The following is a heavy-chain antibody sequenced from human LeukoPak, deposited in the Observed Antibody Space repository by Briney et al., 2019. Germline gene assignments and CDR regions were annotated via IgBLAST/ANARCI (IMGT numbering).Heavy chain of an antibody. CDR2: IFHSGIT. CDR1: GGSISSYY. Sequence: PSETLSLTCTVSGGSISSYYLNWIRQPPGEGLEWIGYIFHSGITKYNPSPKSRVTISIDTSKNQFSLKLSSVTAADTAVYYCASRRAVAGTGTTYGPHYYGMDVWGQGTTVTVSS. D-gene: IGHD6-19*01. J-gene: IGHJ6*02. V-gene: IGHV4-59*08. CDR3: ASRRAVAGTGTTYGPHYYGMDV.